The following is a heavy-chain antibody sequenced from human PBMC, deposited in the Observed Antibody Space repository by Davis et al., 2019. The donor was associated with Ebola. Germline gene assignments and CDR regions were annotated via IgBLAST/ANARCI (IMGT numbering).Heavy chain of an antibody. V-gene: IGHV1-8*01. J-gene: IGHJ4*02. CDR1: GYTFTSYD. D-gene: IGHD1-26*01. CDR3: ARGSYSGSYYEGLGY. CDR2: MNPNSGNT. Sequence: AASVKVSCKASGYTFTSYDINWVRQATGQGLEWMGWMNPNSGNTGYAQKFQGWVTMTRDTSISTAYMELSRLRSDDTAVYYCARGSYSGSYYEGLGYWGQGTLVTVSS.